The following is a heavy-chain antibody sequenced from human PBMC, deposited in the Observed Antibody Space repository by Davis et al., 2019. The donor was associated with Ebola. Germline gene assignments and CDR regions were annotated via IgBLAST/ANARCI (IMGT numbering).Heavy chain of an antibody. CDR1: GLTFSRYP. J-gene: IGHJ4*02. CDR3: ARDYTIAAAFDY. D-gene: IGHD6-13*01. V-gene: IGHV3-30-3*01. CDR2: ISYGGSRK. Sequence: GESLKISCAASGLTFSRYPMHWVRQAPGKGLEWVALISYGGSRKYYADSVKGRFTISRDNSNNTLYLQMNSLRAEDTALYYCARDYTIAAAFDYWGQGTLVTVAS.